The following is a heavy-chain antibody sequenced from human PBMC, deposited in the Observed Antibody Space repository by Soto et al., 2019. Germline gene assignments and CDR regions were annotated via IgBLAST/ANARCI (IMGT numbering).Heavy chain of an antibody. D-gene: IGHD3-22*01. CDR3: SESFPYFSCSSGYYSVPPGDY. CDR1: GFTFSSYG. J-gene: IGHJ4*02. CDR2: IYYDGSDK. V-gene: IGHV3-33*01. Sequence: QVQLVESGGGVVQPGRSLRLSCAASGFTFSSYGMHWVRQAPGKGLEWVALIYYDGSDKYYADSVKGRFTISRDNSKTKPKPQMNSPGGEGTGVYLWSESFPYFSCSSGYYSVPPGDYWGQGTLVTVSS.